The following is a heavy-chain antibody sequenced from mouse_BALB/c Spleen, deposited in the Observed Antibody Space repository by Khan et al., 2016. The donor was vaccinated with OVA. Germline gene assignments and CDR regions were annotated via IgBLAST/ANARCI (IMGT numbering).Heavy chain of an antibody. V-gene: IGHV3-2*02. CDR3: ARGNYYGYAMDY. J-gene: IGHJ4*01. CDR2: ISYSGST. Sequence: EVQLQESGPGLVKPSQSLSLTCTVTGYSITRDYAWNWIRQFPGNKLEWMGYISYSGSTSYNPSLKSRISIARDTSKNQFFLQLKSVTSEDTATYYCARGNYYGYAMDYWGQGTSVTVSS. D-gene: IGHD1-1*01. CDR1: GYSITRDYA.